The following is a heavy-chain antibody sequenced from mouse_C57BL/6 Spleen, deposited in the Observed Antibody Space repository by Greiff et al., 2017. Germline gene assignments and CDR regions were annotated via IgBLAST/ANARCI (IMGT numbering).Heavy chain of an antibody. D-gene: IGHD1-1*01. V-gene: IGHV2-9-1*01. J-gene: IGHJ2*01. CDR2: IWTGGGK. CDR1: GFSLTSYD. Sequence: VMLVESGPGLVAPSQRLSIPCTVSGFSLTSYDISWVRQPPGKGLEWLGVIWTGGGKNYNSALKSRLSISKDNSKSQVFLKMNSLQTDDTARYYCARDYGSPYYLDYWGQGTTLTVSS. CDR3: ARDYGSPYYLDY.